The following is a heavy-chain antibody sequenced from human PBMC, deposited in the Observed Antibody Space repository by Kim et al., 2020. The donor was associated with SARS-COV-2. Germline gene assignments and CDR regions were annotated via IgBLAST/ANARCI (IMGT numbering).Heavy chain of an antibody. CDR3: AVHGRDGYY. J-gene: IGHJ4*02. V-gene: IGHV4-59*01. Sequence: GSSNYTPAPSSRVTISVDTSKNQFSLKLSSVTAADTAVYYCAVHGRDGYYWGQGTLVTVSS. D-gene: IGHD2-15*01. CDR2: GSS.